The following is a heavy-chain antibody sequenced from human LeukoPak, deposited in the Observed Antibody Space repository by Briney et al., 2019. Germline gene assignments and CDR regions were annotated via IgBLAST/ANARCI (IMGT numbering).Heavy chain of an antibody. D-gene: IGHD6-19*01. Sequence: PSGTLSLTCAVSGGSISSSNWWSWVRQPPGKGLEWIGEIYHSGSTNYNPSLKSRVTISVDKSKNQFSLKLSSVTAADTAVYYCARDRSGIAVAGTGWFDPWGQGTLVTVSS. CDR1: GGSISSSNW. CDR2: IYHSGST. J-gene: IGHJ5*02. CDR3: ARDRSGIAVAGTGWFDP. V-gene: IGHV4-4*02.